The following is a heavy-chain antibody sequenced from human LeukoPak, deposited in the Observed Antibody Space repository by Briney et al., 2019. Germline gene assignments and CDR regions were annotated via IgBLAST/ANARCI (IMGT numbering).Heavy chain of an antibody. CDR1: GFTFTSYA. Sequence: PGGSLRLPCAVSGFTFTSYAMSWVRQAPGKGLEWVSAISGSGGSTYYADSVKGRFTISGDNSKNTLYLQMNSLRAEDTAVYYCAKEERWLQDIDYWGQGTLVTVSS. D-gene: IGHD5-24*01. CDR3: AKEERWLQDIDY. V-gene: IGHV3-23*01. CDR2: ISGSGGST. J-gene: IGHJ4*02.